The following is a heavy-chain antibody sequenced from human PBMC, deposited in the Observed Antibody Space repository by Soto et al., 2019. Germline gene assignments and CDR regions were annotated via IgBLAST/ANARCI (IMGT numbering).Heavy chain of an antibody. CDR3: ARAPIPNWNYYGMDV. J-gene: IGHJ6*02. CDR2: IYYSGST. CDR1: GGSVNSGGYH. V-gene: IGHV4-31*03. Sequence: QVQLQESGPGQVKPSQTLSLTCTVSGGSVNSGGYHWSWIRQHPGKGLEWIGDIYYSGSTYYNPSLKSRVTISIDTSTNHFSLHLCALTAADTAVYYCARAPIPNWNYYGMDVWGQGTTVTVSS. D-gene: IGHD1-1*01.